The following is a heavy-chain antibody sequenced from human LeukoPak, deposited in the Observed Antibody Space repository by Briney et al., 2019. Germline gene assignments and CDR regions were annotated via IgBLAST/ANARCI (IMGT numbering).Heavy chain of an antibody. J-gene: IGHJ4*02. D-gene: IGHD3-22*01. CDR1: GFTFSSYW. Sequence: QPGGSLRLSCAASGFTFSSYWMSWVRQAPGKGLEWVANIKQDGSEKYYVDSVKGRFTISRDNAKNSLYLQMYSLRAEDTAVYYCARDLRVRYYYDSSGYPADNWGQGTLVTVSS. V-gene: IGHV3-7*01. CDR3: ARDLRVRYYYDSSGYPADN. CDR2: IKQDGSEK.